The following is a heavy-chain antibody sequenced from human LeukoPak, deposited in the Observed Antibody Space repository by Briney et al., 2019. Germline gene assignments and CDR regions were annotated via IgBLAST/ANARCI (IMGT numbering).Heavy chain of an antibody. CDR2: IYYSGST. J-gene: IGHJ4*02. V-gene: IGHV4-31*03. D-gene: IGHD2-2*01. CDR3: ASSKGDIVVVPAAMLAY. Sequence: SQTLSLTCTVSGGSISSGGYYWSWIRQHPGKGLEWIGYIYYSGSTYYNPSLKSRVTISVDTSKNQFSLKLSSVTAADTAVYYCASSKGDIVVVPAAMLAYWGQGTLVTVSS. CDR1: GGSISSGGYY.